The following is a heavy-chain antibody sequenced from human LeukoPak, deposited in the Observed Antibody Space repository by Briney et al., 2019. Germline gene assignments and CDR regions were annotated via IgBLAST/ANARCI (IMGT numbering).Heavy chain of an antibody. CDR1: GGSISSGGYY. D-gene: IGHD2-2*01. V-gene: IGHV4-30-2*01. J-gene: IGHJ3*02. CDR2: IYHSGST. Sequence: SQTLSLTCTVSGGSISSGGYYWSWIRQPPGEGLEWIGYIYHSGSTYYNPSLKSRVTISVDTSKNQFSLQLSSVTAADTAVYYCATSPPVVPAAITAFDIWGQGTMVTVSS. CDR3: ATSPPVVPAAITAFDI.